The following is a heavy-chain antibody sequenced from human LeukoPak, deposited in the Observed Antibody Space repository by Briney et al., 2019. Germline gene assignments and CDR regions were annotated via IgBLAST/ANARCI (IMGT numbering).Heavy chain of an antibody. V-gene: IGHV3-30*04. CDR1: GFTFSSYA. CDR3: AGGSGWTSEY. CDR2: ISYDGSNK. D-gene: IGHD6-19*01. Sequence: GGSLRLSCSASGFTFSSYAMHWVRQAPGKGLEWVAVISYDGSNKYYADSVKGRFTISRDNSKNTLYLQMSSLRAEDTAVYYCAGGSGWTSEYWGQGTLVTVSS. J-gene: IGHJ4*02.